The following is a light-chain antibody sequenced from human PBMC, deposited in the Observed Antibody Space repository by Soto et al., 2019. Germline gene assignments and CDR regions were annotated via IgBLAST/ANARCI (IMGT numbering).Light chain of an antibody. V-gene: IGKV1-5*01. J-gene: IGKJ1*01. CDR3: QPYNNYSA. Sequence: IQMTQSPSTLSASVGDRVTITCRANQNVNNWLAWYQQKPGRAPKLLIYDASSLEGGVPSRFSGSGSGTEFTLTISSLQPDDFATYYCQPYNNYSAFGQGTKVDIK. CDR2: DAS. CDR1: QNVNNW.